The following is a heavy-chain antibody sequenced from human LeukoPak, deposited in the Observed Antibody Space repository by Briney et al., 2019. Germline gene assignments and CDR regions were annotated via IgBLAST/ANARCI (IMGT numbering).Heavy chain of an antibody. V-gene: IGHV4-38-2*02. J-gene: IGHJ3*02. Sequence: SETLSLTCTVSGGSISSYYWSWIRQPPGKGLEWVGSIYHSGSTYYIPSLKSRVTISVDTSKNQFSLKLSSVTAADTAVYYCARGSLSTGNGIYAFDIWGQGTMVTVSS. CDR2: IYHSGST. CDR1: GGSISSYY. CDR3: ARGSLSTGNGIYAFDI. D-gene: IGHD4-23*01.